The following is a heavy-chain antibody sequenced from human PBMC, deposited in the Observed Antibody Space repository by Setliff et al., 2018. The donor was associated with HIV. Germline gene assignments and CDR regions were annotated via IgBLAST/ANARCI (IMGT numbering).Heavy chain of an antibody. CDR2: INAGNGDT. V-gene: IGHV1-3*01. J-gene: IGHJ4*02. CDR1: GYTFRIYG. CDR3: AREYSGTSYGDIDF. Sequence: ASVKVSCKASGYTFRIYGIHWVRQAPGQRLEWMGWINAGNGDTKYSQKLQDRVAITGDTSASTVFMELSRLRSEDTGVYYCAREYSGTSYGDIDFWGEGTVVTVSS. D-gene: IGHD1-26*01.